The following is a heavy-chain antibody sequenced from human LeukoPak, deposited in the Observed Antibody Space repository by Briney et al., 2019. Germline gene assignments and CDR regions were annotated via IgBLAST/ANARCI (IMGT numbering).Heavy chain of an antibody. J-gene: IGHJ5*02. V-gene: IGHV5-51*01. CDR2: INPRDSDT. Sequence: GESLKISCKGSGYIFTNYWIGWGRQMPGKGLEWMGIINPRDSDTRYSPSFQGQVTISADKSSSTAYLQWSSLKASDTAMYYCARHAAYYGSGSYYYGWFDPWGQGTLVTVSS. CDR3: ARHAAYYGSGSYYYGWFDP. CDR1: GYIFTNYW. D-gene: IGHD3-10*01.